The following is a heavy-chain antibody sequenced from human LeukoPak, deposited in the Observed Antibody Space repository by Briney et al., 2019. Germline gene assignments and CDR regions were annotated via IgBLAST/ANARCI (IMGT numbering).Heavy chain of an antibody. CDR3: ARGRDSSGYYMGY. Sequence: SETLSLTCAVYGGSFSGYYWSWIRQPPGKGLEWIGEINHSGSTNYNPSLKSRVTISVDTSKNQFSLKLSSVTAADTAVYYCARGRDSSGYYMGYWGQGTLVTVSS. J-gene: IGHJ4*02. CDR2: INHSGST. CDR1: GGSFSGYY. V-gene: IGHV4-34*01. D-gene: IGHD3-22*01.